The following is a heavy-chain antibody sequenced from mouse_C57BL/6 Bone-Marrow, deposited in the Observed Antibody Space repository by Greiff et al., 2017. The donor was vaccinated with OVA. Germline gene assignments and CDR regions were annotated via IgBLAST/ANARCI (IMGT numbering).Heavy chain of an antibody. CDR1: GYTFTSYW. Sequence: VQLQQPGAELVKPGASVKLSCKASGYTFTSYWMHWVKQRPGQGLEWIGMIHPNSGSTNYNEKFKSKATLTVDKSSSTAYMQLSSLTSEDSAVYYCAREGEDDWYVDVWGTGTTVTVSS. CDR2: IHPNSGST. V-gene: IGHV1-64*01. J-gene: IGHJ1*03. CDR3: AREGEDDWYVDV.